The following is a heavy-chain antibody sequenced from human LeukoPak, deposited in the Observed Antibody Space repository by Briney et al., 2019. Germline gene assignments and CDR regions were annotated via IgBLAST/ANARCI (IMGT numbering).Heavy chain of an antibody. CDR3: AKDDAWLQYGD. V-gene: IGHV3-23*01. J-gene: IGHJ4*02. CDR1: GFSFRSHG. D-gene: IGHD5-24*01. Sequence: GGTLRLSCAASGFSFRSHGMNWVRQAPGKGLEWVSGISPRGDITYYKDSVRGRFTISRDNFKNTVSLQLNSLRAEDTAMYYCAKDDAWLQYGDWGRGTLVTVSS. CDR2: ISPRGDIT.